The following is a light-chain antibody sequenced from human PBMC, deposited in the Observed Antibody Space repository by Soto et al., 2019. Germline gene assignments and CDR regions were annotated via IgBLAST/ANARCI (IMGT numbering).Light chain of an antibody. CDR3: QQYGASLLS. Sequence: EIVLTQSPGTLSLSPGEGATLSCRASQRVGSSYLAWYQQKPGQAPRLLIYGPSSRATGIPDRFSGSGSGTDFTLTISRLEPEDFAVYSCQQYGASLLSFGGGTKVEIK. CDR1: QRVGSSY. J-gene: IGKJ4*01. CDR2: GPS. V-gene: IGKV3-20*01.